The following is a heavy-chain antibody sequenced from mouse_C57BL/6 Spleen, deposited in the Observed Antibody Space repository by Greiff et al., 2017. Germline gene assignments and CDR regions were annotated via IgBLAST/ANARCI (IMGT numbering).Heavy chain of an antibody. CDR1: GFTFSDYG. V-gene: IGHV5-17*01. D-gene: IGHD1-1*01. J-gene: IGHJ2*01. CDR3: ASAHYGSKGY. Sequence: EVQLVESGGDLVKPGGSLKLSCAASGFTFSDYGMHWVRQTPEKGLEWVANISSGSSTTYYAATVKGRFTISRDNATNTLYLQISSLTSEDTAVYYCASAHYGSKGYWGQGTTVTVSA. CDR2: ISSGSSTT.